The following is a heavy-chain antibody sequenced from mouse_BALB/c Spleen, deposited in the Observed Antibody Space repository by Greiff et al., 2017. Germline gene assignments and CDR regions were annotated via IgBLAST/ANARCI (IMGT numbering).Heavy chain of an antibody. CDR1: GYTFTSYY. J-gene: IGHJ4*01. D-gene: IGHD4-1*01. V-gene: IGHV1S56*01. CDR2: IYPGNVNT. Sequence: QVQLQQSGPELVKPGASVRISCKASGYTFTSYYIHWVKQRPGQGLEWIGWIYPGNVNTKYNEKFKGKATLTADKSSSTAYMQLSSLTSEDSAVYFCARGLGPYYAMDYWGQGTSVTVSS. CDR3: ARGLGPYYAMDY.